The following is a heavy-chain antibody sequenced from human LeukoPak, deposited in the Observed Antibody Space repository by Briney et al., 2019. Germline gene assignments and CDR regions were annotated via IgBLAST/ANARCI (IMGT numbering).Heavy chain of an antibody. J-gene: IGHJ5*02. CDR1: GFTFISYG. Sequence: PGGSLRLSCAASGFTFISYGMHWVRQAPGKWLEWVAFIRYDGSNKYYADSVKGQFTISRDNSKNTLYLQMNSLGPEDTAVYYCAKVGGDAYHWGQGTLVTVSS. D-gene: IGHD1-26*01. V-gene: IGHV3-30*02. CDR2: IRYDGSNK. CDR3: AKVGGDAYH.